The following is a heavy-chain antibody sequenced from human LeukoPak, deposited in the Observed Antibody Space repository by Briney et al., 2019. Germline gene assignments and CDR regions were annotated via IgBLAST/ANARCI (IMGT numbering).Heavy chain of an antibody. Sequence: SETLSLTCTVSGGSISSSSYYWGWIRQPPGKGLEWIGSIYYSGSTYYNPSLKSRVTISVDTSKNQFSLKLSSVTAADTAVYYCASFNSIRSWLVGLGGMDVWGQGTTVTVSS. D-gene: IGHD6-19*01. CDR1: GGSISSSSYY. CDR3: ASFNSIRSWLVGLGGMDV. CDR2: IYYSGST. J-gene: IGHJ6*02. V-gene: IGHV4-39*07.